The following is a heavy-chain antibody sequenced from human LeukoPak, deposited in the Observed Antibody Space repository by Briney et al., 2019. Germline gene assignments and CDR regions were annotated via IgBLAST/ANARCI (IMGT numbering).Heavy chain of an antibody. Sequence: ASVKVSCKASGYTFTSYDINWVRQATGQGLEWMGWMNPNSGNTGYAQKFQGRVTITRNTSISTAYMELSSLRSEDTAVYYCARKVGSYYYYYMDVWGKGTTVTISS. CDR1: GYTFTSYD. V-gene: IGHV1-8*03. J-gene: IGHJ6*03. CDR2: MNPNSGNT. CDR3: ARKVGSYYYYYMDV. D-gene: IGHD1-26*01.